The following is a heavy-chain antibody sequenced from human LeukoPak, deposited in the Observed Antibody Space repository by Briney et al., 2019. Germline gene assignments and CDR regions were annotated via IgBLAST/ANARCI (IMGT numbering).Heavy chain of an antibody. CDR3: ARWMRYSYGGT. CDR1: GGSISSYY. D-gene: IGHD5-18*01. J-gene: IGHJ5*02. V-gene: IGHV4-4*09. Sequence: SETLSLTCTVSGGSISSYYWSWIRQPPGKGLEWIGYIYTSGSTNYNPSLKSRVTISVDTSKNQFSLKLSSVTAADTAVYYCARWMRYSYGGTWGQGTLVTVSS. CDR2: IYTSGST.